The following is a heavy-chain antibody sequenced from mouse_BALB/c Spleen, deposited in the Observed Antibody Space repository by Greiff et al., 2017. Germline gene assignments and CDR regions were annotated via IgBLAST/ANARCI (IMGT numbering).Heavy chain of an antibody. Sequence: QVQLKESGPGLVAPSQSLSITCTVSGFSLTGYGVNWVRQPPGKGLEWLGMIWGDGSTDYNSALKSRLSISKDNSKSQVFVKMNSLQTDDTARYYCARAPIYYDYDGAMDYWGQGTSVTVSS. V-gene: IGHV2-6-7*01. CDR2: IWGDGST. J-gene: IGHJ4*01. D-gene: IGHD2-4*01. CDR1: GFSLTGYG. CDR3: ARAPIYYDYDGAMDY.